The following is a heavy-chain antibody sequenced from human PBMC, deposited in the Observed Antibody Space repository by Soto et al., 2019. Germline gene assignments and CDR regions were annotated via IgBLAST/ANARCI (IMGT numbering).Heavy chain of an antibody. CDR3: ARDKVPYCGADCYHAPGY. Sequence: QVQLVESGGGVVQPGRSLRLSCAVSGFIFSNYAMHWVRQAPGKGLEWVAIISYDGGDKDYADSVKGRFTISRDNSKNTLYLQMNSLRAEDTAVYYCARDKVPYCGADCYHAPGYWGQGTLVTVSS. CDR1: GFIFSNYA. D-gene: IGHD2-21*02. CDR2: ISYDGGDK. V-gene: IGHV3-30-3*01. J-gene: IGHJ4*02.